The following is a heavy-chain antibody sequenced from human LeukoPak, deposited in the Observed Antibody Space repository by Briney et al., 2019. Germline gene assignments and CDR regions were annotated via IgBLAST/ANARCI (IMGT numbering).Heavy chain of an antibody. CDR1: GYNLTSYY. CDR3: AREGDDYGDYFDY. D-gene: IGHD4-17*01. V-gene: IGHV1-46*04. J-gene: IGHJ4*02. Sequence: ASVKVSFKASGYNLTSYYMHWVRQAPGQGLEWMGIINPSGGSTSYTQKLQGRVTMTRDMSTSTVYMELSSLRSEDTAVYYCAREGDDYGDYFDYWGQGTLVTVSS. CDR2: INPSGGST.